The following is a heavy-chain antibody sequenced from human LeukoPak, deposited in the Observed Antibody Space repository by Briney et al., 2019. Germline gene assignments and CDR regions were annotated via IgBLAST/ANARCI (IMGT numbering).Heavy chain of an antibody. CDR1: GFAFSSYS. CDR3: ARDSTRFDY. V-gene: IGHV3-21*01. J-gene: IGHJ4*02. CDR2: ISSSSTYI. Sequence: GSLRLSCAGSGFAFSSYSMNWVRQAPGKGLEWVSSISSSSTYIYYTDSMKGRFTISRDNAKNSLYLQMNSLRAEDTAVYYCARDSTRFDYWGQGTLVTVSS.